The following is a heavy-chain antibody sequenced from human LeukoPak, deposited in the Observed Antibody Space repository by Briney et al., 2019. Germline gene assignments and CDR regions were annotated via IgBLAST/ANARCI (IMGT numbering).Heavy chain of an antibody. CDR1: GFTFSSYW. D-gene: IGHD3-22*01. Sequence: GGSLRLSCAASGFTFSSYWMHWVRQASGKGLVWVSHINSDGRSTSYADSVKGRFTISRDNAKNTLYLQMNSLRAEDTAVYYCARGGGYSSGYLGYWGQGTLVTVSS. V-gene: IGHV3-74*01. CDR3: ARGGGYSSGYLGY. J-gene: IGHJ4*02. CDR2: INSDGRST.